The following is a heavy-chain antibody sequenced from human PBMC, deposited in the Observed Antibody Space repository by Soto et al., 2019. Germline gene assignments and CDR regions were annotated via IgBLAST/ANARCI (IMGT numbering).Heavy chain of an antibody. J-gene: IGHJ6*02. V-gene: IGHV3-7*03. CDR1: GFTFSSYW. CDR3: ARDLRPSYSSSSVAYYYYYGMDV. D-gene: IGHD6-6*01. Sequence: GGSLRLSCAASGFTFSSYWMSWVRQAPGKGLEWVANIKQDGSEKYYVDSVKGRFTISRDNAKNSLYLQMNSLRAEDTAVYYCARDLRPSYSSSSVAYYYYYGMDVWGQGTTVTVSS. CDR2: IKQDGSEK.